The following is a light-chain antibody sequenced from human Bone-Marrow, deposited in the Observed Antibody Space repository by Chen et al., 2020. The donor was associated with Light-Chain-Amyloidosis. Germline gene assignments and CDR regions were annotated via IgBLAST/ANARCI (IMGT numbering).Light chain of an antibody. Sequence: QSALTQPASGPGSPGQAITISCTGTSSDVGGDNHVAWYQQHPDKAPKLMIYEVTTRPSWVPDRFSGSKSDNTASLTISGLQTEDEADYFCSSYTITNTLVFGSGTRVTVL. V-gene: IGLV2-14*01. CDR2: EVT. CDR1: SSDVGGDNH. CDR3: SSYTITNTLV. J-gene: IGLJ1*01.